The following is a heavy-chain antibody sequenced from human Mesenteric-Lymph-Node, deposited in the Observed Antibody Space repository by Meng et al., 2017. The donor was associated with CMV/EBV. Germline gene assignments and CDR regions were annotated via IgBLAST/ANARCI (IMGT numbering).Heavy chain of an antibody. J-gene: IGHJ4*02. V-gene: IGHV3-30*02. CDR2: IRYDGSHT. CDR1: GFTFSSHG. Sequence: GESLKISCAASGFTFSSHGMHWVRQAPGKGLEWVAFIRYDGSHTYYADSVKGRFTISRDNSKNTMFLQMNSLTTEDTALYSCAKDLYSSGFYPTTLDHWGQGTLVTVSS. CDR3: AKDLYSSGFYPTTLDH. D-gene: IGHD3-22*01.